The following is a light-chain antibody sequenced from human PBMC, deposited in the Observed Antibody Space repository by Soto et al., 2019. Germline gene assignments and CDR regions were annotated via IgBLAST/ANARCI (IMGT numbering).Light chain of an antibody. J-gene: IGKJ3*01. CDR3: QQYGSSPLFA. V-gene: IGKV3-20*01. Sequence: VLTQSPGTLSLSPGERATLSCRASQSVSSNYLAWYQQKPGQAPRLLIYGASSRATGIPDRFSGSGSGTDFTLTISSLEPEDFAVYYCQQYGSSPLFAFGPGTEVDLK. CDR1: QSVSSNY. CDR2: GAS.